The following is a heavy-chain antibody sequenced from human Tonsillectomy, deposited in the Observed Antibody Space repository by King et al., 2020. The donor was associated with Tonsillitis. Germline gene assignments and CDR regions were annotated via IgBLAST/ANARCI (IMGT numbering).Heavy chain of an antibody. CDR2: INHIGST. V-gene: IGHV4-34*01. D-gene: IGHD3-22*01. CDR3: ARGFRRLWDSSAYYFDY. Sequence: VQLQQWGAGLLKPSETLSLTCAVYGGSFSGYYWSWIRQPPGKGLEWMGEINHIGSTNYNPSLKSRVTISVDTSKNQFSLKLSSVTAADTAVYYCARGFRRLWDSSAYYFDYWGQGTLVTVSS. CDR1: GGSFSGYY. J-gene: IGHJ4*02.